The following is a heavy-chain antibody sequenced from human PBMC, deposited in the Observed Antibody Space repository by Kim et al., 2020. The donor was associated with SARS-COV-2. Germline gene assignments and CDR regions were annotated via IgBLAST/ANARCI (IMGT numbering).Heavy chain of an antibody. CDR2: IYYSGST. CDR3: VRELGFGELYWFEP. V-gene: IGHV4-31*03. CDR1: GGSISSGGYY. J-gene: IGHJ5*02. Sequence: SETLSLTCTVSGGSISSGGYYWSWIRQHPGKGLEWIGYIYYSGSTYYNPYLKSRVTISVDTSKNQFSLKLSSVTAADTAVYYCVRELGFGELYWFEPWGQGTLVTVSS. D-gene: IGHD3-10*01.